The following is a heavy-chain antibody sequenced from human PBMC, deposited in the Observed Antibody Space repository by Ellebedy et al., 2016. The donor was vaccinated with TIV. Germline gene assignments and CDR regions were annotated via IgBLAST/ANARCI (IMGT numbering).Heavy chain of an antibody. D-gene: IGHD1-26*01. V-gene: IGHV3-23*01. CDR1: GFTFSSYA. J-gene: IGHJ5*02. Sequence: GESLKISXAASGFTFSSYAMSWVRQAPGKGLEWVSAISGSGNSTYYADSVKGRFTISRDNSKNTLYLQMNSLRAEDTVVYYCARGARGVGDWFDPWGQGTLVTVSS. CDR3: ARGARGVGDWFDP. CDR2: ISGSGNST.